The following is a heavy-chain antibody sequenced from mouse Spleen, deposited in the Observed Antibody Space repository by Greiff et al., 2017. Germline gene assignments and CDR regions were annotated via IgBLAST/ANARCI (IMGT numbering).Heavy chain of an antibody. Sequence: VKLVESGAELVRPGSSVKISCKASGYAFSSYWMNWVKQRPGQGLEWIGQIYPGDGDTNYNGKFKGKATLTADKSSSTAYMQLSSLTSEDSAVYFCAREGTGDFDYWGQGTTLTVSS. CDR3: AREGTGDFDY. J-gene: IGHJ2*01. V-gene: IGHV1-80*01. CDR2: IYPGDGDT. CDR1: GYAFSSYW. D-gene: IGHD3-3*01.